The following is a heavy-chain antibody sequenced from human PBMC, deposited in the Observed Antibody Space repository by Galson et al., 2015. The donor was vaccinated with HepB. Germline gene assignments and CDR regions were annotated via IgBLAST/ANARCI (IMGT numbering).Heavy chain of an antibody. V-gene: IGHV3-23*01. D-gene: IGHD6-13*01. CDR3: ARESYSSTSRYLVAFDI. CDR2: ISGSGGST. J-gene: IGHJ3*02. CDR1: GLTFSSYA. Sequence: SLRLSCAASGLTFSSYAMSWVRQAPGKGLEWVSAISGSGGSTYYADSVKGRFTISRDNSKNTLYLQMNSLRAEDTAVYYCARESYSSTSRYLVAFDIWGQGTMVTVSS.